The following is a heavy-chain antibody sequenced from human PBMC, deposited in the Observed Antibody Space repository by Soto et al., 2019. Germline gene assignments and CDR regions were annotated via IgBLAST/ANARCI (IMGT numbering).Heavy chain of an antibody. CDR3: ASTYYNASSGPFDY. CDR2: IYYSGST. CDR1: GGSISSGNYY. V-gene: IGHV4-31*11. Sequence: SETLSLTCAVSGGSISSGNYYWSWIRQHPGKGLEWIGYIYYSGSTYYNPSLKSRVTISVDTSKNQFSLKLSSVTAADTAVYYCASTYYNASSGPFDYWGQGTLVTVSS. J-gene: IGHJ4*02. D-gene: IGHD3-22*01.